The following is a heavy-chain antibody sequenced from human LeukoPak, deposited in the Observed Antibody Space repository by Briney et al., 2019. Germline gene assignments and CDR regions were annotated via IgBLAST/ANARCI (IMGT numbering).Heavy chain of an antibody. CDR3: ARVVVSSSSDYFDY. J-gene: IGHJ4*02. D-gene: IGHD6-6*01. V-gene: IGHV3-30*04. CDR2: TSYDESNK. Sequence: GGSLRLSCAASGFTFSNYAMHWVRQAPGKGLEWVAVTSYDESNKNYADSVKGRFTISRDNSKKTLYLQMNSLRGEDTAVYYCARVVVSSSSDYFDYWGQGTLVIVSS. CDR1: GFTFSNYA.